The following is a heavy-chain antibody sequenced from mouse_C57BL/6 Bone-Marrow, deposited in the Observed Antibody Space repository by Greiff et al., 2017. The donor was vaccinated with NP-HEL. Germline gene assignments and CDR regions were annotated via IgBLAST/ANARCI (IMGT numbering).Heavy chain of an antibody. CDR3: ARGTTVVADWYFDV. CDR1: GYAFTNYL. CDR2: INPGSGGT. J-gene: IGHJ1*03. Sequence: VQLVESGAELVRPGTSVKVSCKASGYAFTNYLIEWVKQRPGQGLEWIGVINPGSGGTNYNEKFKGKATLTADKSSSTAYMQLSSLTSEDSAVYFCARGTTVVADWYFDVWGTGTTVTVSS. V-gene: IGHV1-54*01. D-gene: IGHD1-1*01.